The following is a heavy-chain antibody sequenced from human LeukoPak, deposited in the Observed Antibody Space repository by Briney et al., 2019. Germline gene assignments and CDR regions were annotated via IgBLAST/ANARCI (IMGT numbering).Heavy chain of an antibody. D-gene: IGHD4-17*01. V-gene: IGHV3-30*02. CDR2: IRSDGSIK. CDR1: GFSFSDYG. CDR3: VKDDPTAYFDY. J-gene: IGHJ4*02. Sequence: GGSLRLSCAASGFSFSDYGKDWVRQAPGKGLEWVAFIRSDGSIKYYLDSVKGRFTISRDNSKNTMYLQMNSLRAEDTAVYYCVKDDPTAYFDYWGQGTLVTVSS.